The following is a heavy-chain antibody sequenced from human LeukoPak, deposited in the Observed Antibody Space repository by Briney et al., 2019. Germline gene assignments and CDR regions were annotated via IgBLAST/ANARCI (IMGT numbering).Heavy chain of an antibody. D-gene: IGHD1/OR15-1a*01. J-gene: IGHJ4*02. Sequence: PGGYLSLSCVASGFTFGSYWMHWVRQAPGKGLVWVSRITYDGTSTTYADSVKGRFTVSRDNGKKTVSLQINSLRPDDTAVYYCAREANTAFDYWGQGTLVTVSS. CDR2: ITYDGTST. CDR3: AREANTAFDY. V-gene: IGHV3-74*01. CDR1: GFTFGSYW.